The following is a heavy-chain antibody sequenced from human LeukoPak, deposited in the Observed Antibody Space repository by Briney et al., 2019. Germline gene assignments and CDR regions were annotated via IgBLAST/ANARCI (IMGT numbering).Heavy chain of an antibody. CDR3: ARDTGSKTPGTIVGATGDAFDI. Sequence: GATVKVSCKASGYTFTSYYMHWVRQAPGQGLEWMGIINPSGGSTSYAQKFQGRVTMTRDTSTSTVYMELSSLRSEDTAVYYCARDTGSKTPGTIVGATGDAFDIWGQGTMVTVSS. CDR2: INPSGGST. CDR1: GYTFTSYY. V-gene: IGHV1-46*01. J-gene: IGHJ3*02. D-gene: IGHD1-26*01.